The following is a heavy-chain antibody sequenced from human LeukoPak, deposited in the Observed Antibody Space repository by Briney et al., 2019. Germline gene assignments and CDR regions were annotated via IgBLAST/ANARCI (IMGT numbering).Heavy chain of an antibody. Sequence: PSETLSLTCTVSGGSISSYYWSWTRQPPGKGLEWIGYIYYSGSTNYNPSLKSRVTISVDTSKNQFSLKLSSVTAADTAVYYRARERSDWFDPWGQGTLVTVSS. V-gene: IGHV4-59*01. J-gene: IGHJ5*02. CDR3: ARERSDWFDP. CDR1: GGSISSYY. CDR2: IYYSGST.